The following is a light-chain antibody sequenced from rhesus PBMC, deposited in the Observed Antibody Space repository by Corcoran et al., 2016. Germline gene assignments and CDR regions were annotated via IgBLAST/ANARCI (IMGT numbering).Light chain of an antibody. CDR1: QDISSY. J-gene: IGKJ2*01. CDR2: AAS. CDR3: LQHNSYPYS. Sequence: DIQMTQSPSSLSASVGDTVTITCRASQDISSYLNWFQQKQGKAPKLLIYAASSLESGGPSRFSGSGSGTQFTRTISSLQPEEFAAYYCLQHNSYPYSFGQGTKVEIK. V-gene: IGKV1-28*01.